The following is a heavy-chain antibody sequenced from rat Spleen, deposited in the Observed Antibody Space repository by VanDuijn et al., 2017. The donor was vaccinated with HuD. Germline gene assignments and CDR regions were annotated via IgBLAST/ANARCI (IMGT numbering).Heavy chain of an antibody. CDR3: ARSGTNPGWYFDF. CDR2: ISYSGSA. Sequence: EVQLQESVPGLVKPSQSLTLTCSVTDYSITNNYWGWIRKFPGNKMEWMGYISYSGSASYNPSLKSRGSITRDTSKNQFFLQLNSVTNEDTATYYCARSGTNPGWYFDFWGPGTMVTVSS. D-gene: IGHD3-4*01. J-gene: IGHJ1*01. CDR1: DYSITNNY. V-gene: IGHV3-1*01.